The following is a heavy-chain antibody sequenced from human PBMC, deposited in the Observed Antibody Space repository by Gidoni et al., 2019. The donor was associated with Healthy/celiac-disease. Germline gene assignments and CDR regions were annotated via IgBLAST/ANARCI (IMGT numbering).Heavy chain of an antibody. V-gene: IGHV3-21*01. CDR1: GFTFSSYS. Sequence: EVQLVESGGGLVKPGGSLRLSCAASGFTFSSYSMNWVRQAQGKGLEWVSSISSSSSYIYYADSVKGRFTISRDNAKNSLYLQMNSLRAEDTAVYYCARDANCSSTSCQLFDYWGQGTLVTVSS. D-gene: IGHD2-2*01. CDR2: ISSSSSYI. J-gene: IGHJ4*02. CDR3: ARDANCSSTSCQLFDY.